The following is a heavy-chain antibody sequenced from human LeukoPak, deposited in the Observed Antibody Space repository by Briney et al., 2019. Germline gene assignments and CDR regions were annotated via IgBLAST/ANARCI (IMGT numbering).Heavy chain of an antibody. D-gene: IGHD4-17*01. Sequence: GGSLRLSCAASGFSFSDYYMSWIRQAPGKGLEWVSYISSRTSDTNYVDSVKGRFTISRDNAKSSLFLQMNSLRDEDTAVYYCARVPSTVKADYWGQGTLVTVSS. CDR2: ISSRTSDT. J-gene: IGHJ4*02. V-gene: IGHV3-11*06. CDR1: GFSFSDYY. CDR3: ARVPSTVKADY.